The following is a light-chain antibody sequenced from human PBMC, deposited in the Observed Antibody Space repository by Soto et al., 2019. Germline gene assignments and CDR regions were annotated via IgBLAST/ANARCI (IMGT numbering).Light chain of an antibody. CDR1: SSNIGSNT. CDR3: AAWDDILNGVL. J-gene: IGLJ2*01. Sequence: QSVLTQPPPASGTPGQRVIISCSGSSSNIGSNTVNWYQQIPGTAPKLLIYSYNQRPSGVPDRFSGSKSDTSASLAISGLQSEDEAEYYCAAWDDILNGVLFGGGTKLTVL. CDR2: SYN. V-gene: IGLV1-44*01.